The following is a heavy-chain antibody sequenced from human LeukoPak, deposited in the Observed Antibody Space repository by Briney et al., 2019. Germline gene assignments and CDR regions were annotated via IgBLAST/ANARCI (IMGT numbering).Heavy chain of an antibody. CDR1: GGSVSSGSYY. J-gene: IGHJ4*02. Sequence: SETLSLTCTVSGGSVSSGSYYWSWIRQPPGKGLEWTGYIYYSGSTNYNPSLKSRGTISVDTSKNQFSLKLSSVTAADTAVYYCAREGEDYDSSGYYRVDYWGQGTLVTVSS. CDR3: AREGEDYDSSGYYRVDY. V-gene: IGHV4-61*01. D-gene: IGHD3-22*01. CDR2: IYYSGST.